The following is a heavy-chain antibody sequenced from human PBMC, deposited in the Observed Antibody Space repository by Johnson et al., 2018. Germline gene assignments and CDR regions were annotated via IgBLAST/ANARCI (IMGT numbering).Heavy chain of an antibody. Sequence: VQLVESGGGLVKPGGSLRLSCAASGFTFSSYSMNWVRQAPGKGLEWVSSISSSSSYIYYADSVKGRFTISRDNAKNSLYLQMNSLRAEDTAGYYCAREQVVATTPDYYYYGMDVWGQGTTVTVSS. J-gene: IGHJ6*02. V-gene: IGHV3-21*04. CDR3: AREQVVATTPDYYYYGMDV. CDR1: GFTFSSYS. CDR2: ISSSSSYI. D-gene: IGHD5-12*01.